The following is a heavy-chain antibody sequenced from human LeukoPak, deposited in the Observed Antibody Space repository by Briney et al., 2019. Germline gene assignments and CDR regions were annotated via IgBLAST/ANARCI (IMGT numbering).Heavy chain of an antibody. Sequence: SETLSLTCAVYGGSFSGYSWSWIRQPPGKGLEWIGEISHSGSTDYNPSLKSRVTISVDTSKIQFSLRLTSVTAADTAVYYCARGPNFDYWGQGTLLTVYS. J-gene: IGHJ4*02. CDR2: ISHSGST. V-gene: IGHV4-34*01. CDR3: ARGPNFDY. CDR1: GGSFSGYS.